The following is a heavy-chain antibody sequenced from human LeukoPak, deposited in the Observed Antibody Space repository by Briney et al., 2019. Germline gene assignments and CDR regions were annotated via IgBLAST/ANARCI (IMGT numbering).Heavy chain of an antibody. CDR1: GFTFSGYG. CDR3: AGGRSCGGNCYLDN. CDR2: IPYDGNNK. V-gene: IGHV3-30*02. Sequence: GGSLRLSCSASGFTFSGYGLHWVRQAPGKGLEWVSFIPYDGNNKDYADSVKGRFTISRDDSKNTLYLLMNSLRADDTAVYYRAGGRSCGGNCYLDNWGQGTLVTVSS. J-gene: IGHJ4*02. D-gene: IGHD2-21*02.